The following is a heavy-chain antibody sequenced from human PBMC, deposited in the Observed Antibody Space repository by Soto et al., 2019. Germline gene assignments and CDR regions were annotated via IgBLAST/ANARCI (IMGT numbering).Heavy chain of an antibody. CDR3: TRDVPYDILTGYSRLRFDY. CDR2: IRSKAYGGTT. Sequence: GGSLRLSCTASGFTFGDYAMSWFRQAPGKGLEWVGFIRSKAYGGTTEYAASVKGRFTISRDDSKSIAYLQMNSLKTEDTAVYYCTRDVPYDILTGYSRLRFDYWGQGTLVTVSS. CDR1: GFTFGDYA. D-gene: IGHD3-9*01. V-gene: IGHV3-49*03. J-gene: IGHJ4*01.